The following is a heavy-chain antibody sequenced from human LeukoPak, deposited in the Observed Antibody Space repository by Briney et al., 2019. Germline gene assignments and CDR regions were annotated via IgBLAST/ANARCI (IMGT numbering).Heavy chain of an antibody. D-gene: IGHD2-2*01. V-gene: IGHV1-69*06. CDR3: ARGGRYCSSTSCYDWFDP. J-gene: IGHJ5*02. Sequence: ASVKVSCKASGGTFSGYAISWVRQAPGQGLEWMGGIIPIFGTANYAQKFQGRVTITADKSTSTAYMELSSLRSEDTAVYYCARGGRYCSSTSCYDWFDPWGQGTLVTVSS. CDR1: GGTFSGYA. CDR2: IIPIFGTA.